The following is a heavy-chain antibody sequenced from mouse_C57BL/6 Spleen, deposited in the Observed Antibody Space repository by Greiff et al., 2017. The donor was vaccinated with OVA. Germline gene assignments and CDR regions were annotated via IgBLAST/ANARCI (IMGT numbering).Heavy chain of an antibody. CDR2: IYPSDSET. V-gene: IGHV1-61*01. CDR3: ARGTTPYLDY. J-gene: IGHJ2*01. CDR1: GYTFTSYW. D-gene: IGHD2-1*01. Sequence: VQLQQPGAELVRPGSSVTLSCKASGYTFTSYWMGWVKQRPGQGLEWIGNIYPSDSETHYNQKFKDKATLTVDKSSSTAYMQLSSLTSEDSAVYYCARGTTPYLDYWGKGTTLTVSS.